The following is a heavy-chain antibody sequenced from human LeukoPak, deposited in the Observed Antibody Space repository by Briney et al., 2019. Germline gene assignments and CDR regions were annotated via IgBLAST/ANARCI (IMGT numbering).Heavy chain of an antibody. Sequence: ASVKVSCKASGYTFTAYYMNWVRHSPGQGLEWMGWINPNSGGANYAQKFQGRVTMTRDTSTSTAYMELTRLTSDDTAVYYCARSIYDSGGYYYYFDYWGQGTLVTVSS. CDR2: INPNSGGA. CDR3: ARSIYDSGGYYYYFDY. CDR1: GYTFTAYY. D-gene: IGHD3-22*01. V-gene: IGHV1-2*02. J-gene: IGHJ4*02.